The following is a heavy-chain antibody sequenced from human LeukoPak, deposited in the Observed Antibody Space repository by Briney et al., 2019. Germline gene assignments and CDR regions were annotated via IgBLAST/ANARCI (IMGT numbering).Heavy chain of an antibody. CDR3: ARAPYDILTGYSLNWFDP. D-gene: IGHD3-9*01. Sequence: ASVKVSCTASGYTFTTYAMHWARQAPGQRPEWMGWINGDNGNTKYSQKFQGRVSITRDTSTYTGYLELRSLSSADTAVYFCARAPYDILTGYSLNWFDPWGQGTLVTVSS. CDR2: INGDNGNT. J-gene: IGHJ5*02. V-gene: IGHV1-3*01. CDR1: GYTFTTYA.